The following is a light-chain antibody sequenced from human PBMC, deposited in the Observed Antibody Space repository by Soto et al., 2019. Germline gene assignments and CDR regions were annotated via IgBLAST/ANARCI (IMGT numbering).Light chain of an antibody. V-gene: IGKV1-39*01. Sequence: IQMTQSPSSLSASVGDTVTISCRASQPIDSHLAWYQQKAGKPPKLLISVASRLQNRIPSRFSGSGSGTDFTLTISSLQPEDFGTYYGQQTFSTLTFGPGTKVDI. J-gene: IGKJ3*01. CDR1: QPIDSH. CDR2: VAS. CDR3: QQTFSTLT.